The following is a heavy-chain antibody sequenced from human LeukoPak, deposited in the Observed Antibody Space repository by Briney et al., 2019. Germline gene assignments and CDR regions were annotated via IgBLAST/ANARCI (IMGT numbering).Heavy chain of an antibody. CDR3: ARCIAAAGGLDY. J-gene: IGHJ4*02. CDR1: GYTFTSYA. V-gene: IGHV1-3*01. Sequence: ASVKVSCKASGYTFTSYAMHRARQAPGQRLEWMGWINAGNGNTKYSQKFQGRVTITRDTSASTAYMELSSLRSEDTAVYYCARCIAAAGGLDYWGQGTLVTVSS. CDR2: INAGNGNT. D-gene: IGHD6-13*01.